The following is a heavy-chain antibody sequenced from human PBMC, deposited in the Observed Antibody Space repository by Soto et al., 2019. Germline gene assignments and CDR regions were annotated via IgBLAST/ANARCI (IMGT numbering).Heavy chain of an antibody. V-gene: IGHV3-30-3*01. CDR1: GFTFSSYA. D-gene: IGHD3-16*01. Sequence: GWSLRLSCAASGFTFSSYAMHWVRQAPGKGLEWVAVISYDGSNKYYADSVKGRFTISRDNSKNTLYLQMNSLRAEDTAVYYCARDNDGAFDIWGQGTMVTVSS. J-gene: IGHJ3*02. CDR3: ARDNDGAFDI. CDR2: ISYDGSNK.